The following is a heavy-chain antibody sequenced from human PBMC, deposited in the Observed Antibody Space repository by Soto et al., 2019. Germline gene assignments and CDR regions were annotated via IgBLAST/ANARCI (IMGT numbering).Heavy chain of an antibody. V-gene: IGHV3-9*01. Sequence: GGSLRLSCAASGFTFDDYAMHWVRQAPGKGLEWVSGISWNSGSIGYADSVKGRFTISRDNAKNSLYLQMNSLRAEDTALYYCAKDNCSGGSCYSRFDYWGQGTLVTVSS. D-gene: IGHD2-15*01. CDR2: ISWNSGSI. CDR3: AKDNCSGGSCYSRFDY. CDR1: GFTFDDYA. J-gene: IGHJ4*02.